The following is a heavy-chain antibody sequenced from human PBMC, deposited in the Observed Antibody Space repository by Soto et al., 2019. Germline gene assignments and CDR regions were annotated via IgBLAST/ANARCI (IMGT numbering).Heavy chain of an antibody. D-gene: IGHD4-17*01. Sequence: ASVKVSCKASGYTLTSYAMHWERQAPGQRLEWMGWINAGNGNTKYSQKFQGRVTITRDTSASTAYMELSSLRSEDTAVYYCARAFNGDPTDYWGQGTLVTVSS. V-gene: IGHV1-3*01. J-gene: IGHJ4*02. CDR1: GYTLTSYA. CDR3: ARAFNGDPTDY. CDR2: INAGNGNT.